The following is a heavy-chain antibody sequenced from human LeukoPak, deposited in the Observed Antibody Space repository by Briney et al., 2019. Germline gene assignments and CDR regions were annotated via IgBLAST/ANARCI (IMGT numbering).Heavy chain of an antibody. CDR2: IYSGGST. Sequence: SGGSLRLSCAASGFTVSSNYMSWVRQAPGKGLEWVSVIYSGGSTYYADSVKGRFTISRDNSKNTLYLQMNSLRAEDTAVYYCARDRIYTGYSSSWLSYWGQGTLVTVSS. CDR3: ARDRIYTGYSSSWLSY. D-gene: IGHD6-13*01. V-gene: IGHV3-53*05. CDR1: GFTVSSNY. J-gene: IGHJ4*02.